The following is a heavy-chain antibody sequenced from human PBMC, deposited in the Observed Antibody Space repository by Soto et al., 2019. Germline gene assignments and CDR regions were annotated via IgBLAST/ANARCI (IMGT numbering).Heavy chain of an antibody. D-gene: IGHD6-19*01. Sequence: GASVKVSCKVSGGTFSSYAISWVRQAPGQGLEWMGGIIPIFGTANYAQKFQGRVTITADGSTSTAYMELSSLRSEDTAVYYCARVMHGSPRSRLSRSSLYSSGWSRWGQGTLVTVSS. V-gene: IGHV1-69*13. CDR2: IIPIFGTA. CDR3: ARVMHGSPRSRLSRSSLYSSGWSR. CDR1: GGTFSSYA. J-gene: IGHJ4*02.